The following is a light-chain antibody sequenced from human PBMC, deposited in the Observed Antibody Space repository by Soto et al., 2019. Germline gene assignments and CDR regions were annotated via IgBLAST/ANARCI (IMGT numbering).Light chain of an antibody. V-gene: IGLV2-23*03. J-gene: IGLJ1*01. Sequence: QSALTQPASVSGSPGQSITISCTGTSSDVGSYNLVSWYQQHPGKAPKLMIYEGSKRPSGVSNRFSGSKSGNTASLTISGLQAEDDADYYCCSYAGSSTFFGTGTKLTVL. CDR1: SSDVGSYNL. CDR3: CSYAGSSTF. CDR2: EGS.